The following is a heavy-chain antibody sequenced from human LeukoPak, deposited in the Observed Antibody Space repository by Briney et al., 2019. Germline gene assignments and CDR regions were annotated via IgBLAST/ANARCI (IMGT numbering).Heavy chain of an antibody. D-gene: IGHD2-2*01. Sequence: QPGGSLRLSCAASGFTFSSYWMSWVRQAPGKGLEWVANIKQDGSEKYYVDSVKGRFTISRDIAKSTMFLQMDSLRAEDTAVYYCARVATTSSKWSLDYWGQGTLVTVSS. CDR1: GFTFSSYW. V-gene: IGHV3-7*01. CDR2: IKQDGSEK. J-gene: IGHJ4*02. CDR3: ARVATTSSKWSLDY.